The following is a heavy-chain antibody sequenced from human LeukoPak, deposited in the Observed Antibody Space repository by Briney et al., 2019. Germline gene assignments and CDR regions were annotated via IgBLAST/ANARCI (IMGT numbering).Heavy chain of an antibody. V-gene: IGHV3-72*01. CDR1: GFTFSDHY. CDR2: TRNKAKSYTT. J-gene: IGHJ6*03. CDR3: ARAGSILDYYYYMDV. Sequence: GGSLRLSCAASGFTFSDHYMDWVRQAPGKGLEWVVRTRNKAKSYTTEYAASVKGRFTISRDDSNNSLYLQMNSLKTEDTAVYYCARAGSILDYYYYMDVWGKGTTVTVSS. D-gene: IGHD3-9*01.